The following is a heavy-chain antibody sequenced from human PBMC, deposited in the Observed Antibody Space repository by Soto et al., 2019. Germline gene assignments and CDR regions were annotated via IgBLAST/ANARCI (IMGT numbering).Heavy chain of an antibody. Sequence: GGSLRLSCAASGFTFSDYYMSWIRQAPGKGLEWVSYISSSGSTIYYADSVKGRFTISRDNAKNSLYLQMNSLRAEDTAVYYCARVYSSSSRWFDPWGQGTLVTVSS. CDR2: ISSSGSTI. CDR1: GFTFSDYY. D-gene: IGHD6-6*01. J-gene: IGHJ5*02. CDR3: ARVYSSSSRWFDP. V-gene: IGHV3-11*01.